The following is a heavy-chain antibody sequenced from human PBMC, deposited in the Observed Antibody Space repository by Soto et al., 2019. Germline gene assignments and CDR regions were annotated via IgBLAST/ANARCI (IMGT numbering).Heavy chain of an antibody. CDR2: IMQDGSDK. V-gene: IGHV3-7*01. CDR1: GFPLSTSW. Sequence: PGGSLRLSCTASGFPLSTSWMTWVRQAPGKGLEWVANIMQDGSDKYYVDSVKGRFTISRDNAKNSLYLQMTSLRAEDTAVYYCASKRLYFYGLDVWGQGTTVTVSS. J-gene: IGHJ6*02. CDR3: ASKRLYFYGLDV.